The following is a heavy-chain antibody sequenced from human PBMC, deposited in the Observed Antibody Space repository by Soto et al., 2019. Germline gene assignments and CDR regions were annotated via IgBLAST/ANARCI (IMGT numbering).Heavy chain of an antibody. Sequence: ASVKVSCKASGYSFTGYYMHGVRQAPGRGLEWMGWINFNSGGTQYAQKFQGWVTMTRDTSISTAYMELRLRSDDTAVYYCVRASGGAIVVGPAAYGMDVGGQGT. V-gene: IGHV1-2*04. J-gene: IGHJ6*02. CDR1: GYSFTGYY. CDR3: VRASGGAIVVGPAAYGMDV. D-gene: IGHD2-2*01. CDR2: INFNSGGT.